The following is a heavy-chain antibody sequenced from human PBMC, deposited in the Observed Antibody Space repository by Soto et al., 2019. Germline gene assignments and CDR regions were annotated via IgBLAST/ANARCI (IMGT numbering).Heavy chain of an antibody. CDR1: GFSLSTTGEG. Sequence: QITLKEAGPTLVKPTQTLTLTCTFSGFSLSTTGEGVFCIRQPPGQAPEGLALVHWNDDKRYSPSLRHRLTIRTDTSRNHVGFSLTNLDPVDTGTYYCAHIRLGDTSPDFNGLDVWGQGTTVIVSS. J-gene: IGHJ6*02. CDR3: AHIRLGDTSPDFNGLDV. V-gene: IGHV2-5*01. CDR2: VHWNDDK. D-gene: IGHD3-3*01.